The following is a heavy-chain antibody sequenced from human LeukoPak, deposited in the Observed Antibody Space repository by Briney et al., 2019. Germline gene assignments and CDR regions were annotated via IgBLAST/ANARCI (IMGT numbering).Heavy chain of an antibody. CDR3: ARNKPLDPFDI. V-gene: IGHV4-59*01. J-gene: IGHJ3*02. CDR2: IYYSGNT. D-gene: IGHD1/OR15-1a*01. Sequence: SETLSLTCTVSGGSLSSYYWSWIRQPPGKGLEWIGYIYYSGNTYYNPYLKSRVTISVDTSENQFSLKLNSVTAADTAVYYCARNKPLDPFDIWGQGTMVTVSS. CDR1: GGSLSSYY.